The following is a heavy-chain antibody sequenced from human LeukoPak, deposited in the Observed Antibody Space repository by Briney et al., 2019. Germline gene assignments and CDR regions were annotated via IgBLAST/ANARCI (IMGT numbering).Heavy chain of an antibody. CDR3: ARGSSGGSGSYYLYYYYYMDV. CDR1: GFTVSSNY. V-gene: IGHV3-66*01. J-gene: IGHJ6*03. D-gene: IGHD3-10*01. CDR2: IYSGGST. Sequence: GGSLRLSCAASGFTVSSNYMSWVRQAPGKGLEWVSVIYSGGSTYYADSVKGRFTISRDNSKNTLYLQMNSLRAEDTAVYYCARGSSGGSGSYYLYYYYYMDVWGKGTTVTISS.